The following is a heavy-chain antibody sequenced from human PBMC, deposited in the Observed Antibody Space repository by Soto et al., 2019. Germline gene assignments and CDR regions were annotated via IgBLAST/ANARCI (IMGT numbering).Heavy chain of an antibody. CDR1: GFTFSDHY. CDR2: TRNKANSYTT. Sequence: GGSLRLSCAASGFTFSDHYMDWVRQAPGKGLEWVGRTRNKANSYTTEYAASVKGRFTISRDDSKNSLYLQMNSLKTEDTAVYYCARDFGITGTTEYWGQGXLVTVSS. V-gene: IGHV3-72*01. D-gene: IGHD1-7*01. CDR3: ARDFGITGTTEY. J-gene: IGHJ4*02.